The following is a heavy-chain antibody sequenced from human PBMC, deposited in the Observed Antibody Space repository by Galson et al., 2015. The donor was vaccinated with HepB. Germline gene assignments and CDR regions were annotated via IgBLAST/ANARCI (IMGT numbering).Heavy chain of an antibody. CDR3: AKSMAARPGSFDY. CDR2: ISANTGNT. J-gene: IGHJ4*02. CDR1: GFTFSSYA. Sequence: SLRLSCAASGFTFSSYAVSWVRQAPGKGLEWVSTISANTGNTYYADSVKGRFTISRDNPKNTLYLQMNTLRAEDTAVYYCAKSMAARPGSFDYWGQGTLVTVSS. D-gene: IGHD6-6*01. V-gene: IGHV3-23*01.